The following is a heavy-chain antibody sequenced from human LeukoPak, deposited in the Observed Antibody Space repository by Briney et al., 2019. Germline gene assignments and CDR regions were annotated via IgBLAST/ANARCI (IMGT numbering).Heavy chain of an antibody. J-gene: IGHJ6*02. CDR1: GFTFSSYS. D-gene: IGHD3-10*01. Sequence: GGSLRLSCAASGFTFSSYSMNWVRQAPGKGLEWVSSISSSSSYIYYADSVKGRFTISRDNAKNSLYLQMNSLRAEDTAVYYCARDGSWIYDGMDVRGQGTTVTVSS. V-gene: IGHV3-21*01. CDR3: ARDGSWIYDGMDV. CDR2: ISSSSSYI.